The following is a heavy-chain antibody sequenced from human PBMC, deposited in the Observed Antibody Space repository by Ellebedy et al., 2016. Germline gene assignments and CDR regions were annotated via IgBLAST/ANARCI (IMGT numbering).Heavy chain of an antibody. D-gene: IGHD6-19*01. CDR1: GFTFSIQG. CDR2: ITGGGRS. Sequence: GGSLRLSCAASGFTFSIQGLSRVRYAPGQGLEWALVITGGGRSYYADSVKGRFTISRDNSKNTLFLQMSSLTVEDTAIYYCARHISGPDDWGQGNLVTVSS. V-gene: IGHV3-23*01. J-gene: IGHJ4*02. CDR3: ARHISGPDD.